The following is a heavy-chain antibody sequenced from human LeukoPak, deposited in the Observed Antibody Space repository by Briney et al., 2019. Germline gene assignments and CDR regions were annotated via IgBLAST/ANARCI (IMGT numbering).Heavy chain of an antibody. J-gene: IGHJ5*02. Sequence: GSSVKVSCKASGGTFSSYAISWVRQAPGQGLEWMGGIIPIFGTANYAQKFQGRVTITADKPTSTAYMELSSLRSEDTAVYYCAREGPTGTTWFDPWGQGTLVTVSS. CDR3: AREGPTGTTWFDP. CDR1: GGTFSSYA. CDR2: IIPIFGTA. D-gene: IGHD1-1*01. V-gene: IGHV1-69*06.